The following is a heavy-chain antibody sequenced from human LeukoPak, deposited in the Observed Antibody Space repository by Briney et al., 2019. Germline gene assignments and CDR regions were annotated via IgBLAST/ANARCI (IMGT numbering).Heavy chain of an antibody. CDR1: GGSFSGYY. J-gene: IGHJ4*02. CDR2: INHSGST. Sequence: PSETLSLTXAVYGGSFSGYYWSWIRQPPGKGLEWIGEINHSGSTNYNPSLKSRVTISVDTSKNQFSLKLSSVTAADTAVYYCARGVRGYSYGYNYWGQGTLVTVSS. D-gene: IGHD5-18*01. V-gene: IGHV4-34*01. CDR3: ARGVRGYSYGYNY.